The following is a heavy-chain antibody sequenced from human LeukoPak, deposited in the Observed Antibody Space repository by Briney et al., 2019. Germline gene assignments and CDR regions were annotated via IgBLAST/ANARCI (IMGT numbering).Heavy chain of an antibody. CDR2: INSDGSTT. Sequence: GGSLRLSCAASGFTFSSYWMHWVRQAPGKGLVWVSLINSDGSTTSYADPVKGRFTISRDNAKNTLYLQMNSLRVEDTAVYYCARSALDYWGQGTLVTVSS. D-gene: IGHD3-3*02. J-gene: IGHJ4*02. CDR1: GFTFSSYW. CDR3: ARSALDY. V-gene: IGHV3-74*01.